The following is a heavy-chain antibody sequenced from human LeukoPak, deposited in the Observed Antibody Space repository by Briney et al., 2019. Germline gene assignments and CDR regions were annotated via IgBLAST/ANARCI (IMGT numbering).Heavy chain of an antibody. Sequence: ASAKVSCKASGYTFTTHDLTWVRQATGQGLEWMGWMNPGNGDTAYAQKFQGRVAMTRDTSMSTAYMELNNLGSEDTAIYYCARKGGRNSPLGYWGQGTLVTVSS. D-gene: IGHD4-23*01. V-gene: IGHV1-8*01. J-gene: IGHJ4*02. CDR3: ARKGGRNSPLGY. CDR1: GYTFTTHD. CDR2: MNPGNGDT.